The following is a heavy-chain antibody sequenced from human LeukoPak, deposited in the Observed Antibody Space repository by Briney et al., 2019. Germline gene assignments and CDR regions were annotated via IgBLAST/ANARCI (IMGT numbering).Heavy chain of an antibody. V-gene: IGHV1-69*05. Sequence: ASVKVSCRASGGTFSSYAISWVRQAPGQGLEWMGGIIPIFGTANYAQKFQGRVTITTDESTSTAYMELSSLRSEDTAVYYCARDAGDFWSGKHPAIYYMDVWGKGTTVTVSS. D-gene: IGHD3-3*01. CDR1: GGTFSSYA. CDR3: ARDAGDFWSGKHPAIYYMDV. CDR2: IIPIFGTA. J-gene: IGHJ6*03.